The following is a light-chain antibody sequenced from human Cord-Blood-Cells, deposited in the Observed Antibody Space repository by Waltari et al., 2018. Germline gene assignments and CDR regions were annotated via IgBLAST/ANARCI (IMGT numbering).Light chain of an antibody. Sequence: DIQMTQSPSSLSASVGDRVTITCQASQDISNYLNWYQQKPGKAPKLLIYDASNLETGVPSRVSRSGAGTDFTFTISSLQPEDIATYYCQQYDNLPWTFGQGTKVEIK. CDR3: QQYDNLPWT. J-gene: IGKJ1*01. CDR2: DAS. V-gene: IGKV1-33*01. CDR1: QDISNY.